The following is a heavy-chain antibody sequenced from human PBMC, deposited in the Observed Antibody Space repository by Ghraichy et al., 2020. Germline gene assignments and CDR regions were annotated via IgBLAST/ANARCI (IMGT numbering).Heavy chain of an antibody. Sequence: GGSLRLSCAASGFTFSSYEMNWVRQAPGKGLEWVSYISSSGSTIYYADSVKGRFTISRDNAKNSLYLQMNSLRAEDTAVYYCASPSSGRAFDYWGQGTLVTVSS. D-gene: IGHD6-19*01. J-gene: IGHJ4*02. CDR1: GFTFSSYE. CDR2: ISSSGSTI. CDR3: ASPSSGRAFDY. V-gene: IGHV3-48*03.